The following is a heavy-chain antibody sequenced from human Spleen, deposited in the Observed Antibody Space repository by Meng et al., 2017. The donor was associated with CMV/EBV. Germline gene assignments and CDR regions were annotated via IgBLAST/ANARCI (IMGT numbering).Heavy chain of an antibody. CDR2: IIPILGIA. CDR1: GGTFSSYA. J-gene: IGHJ6*02. CDR3: ARVPPLTDAPPGDYYYYGMDV. Sequence: SVKVSCKASGGTFSSYAISWVRQAPGQGLEWMGGIIPILGIANYAQKFQGRVTITADKSTSTAYMELRSLRSEDTAVYYCARVPPLTDAPPGDYYYYGMDVWGQGTTVTVSS. D-gene: IGHD1-20*01. V-gene: IGHV1-69*10.